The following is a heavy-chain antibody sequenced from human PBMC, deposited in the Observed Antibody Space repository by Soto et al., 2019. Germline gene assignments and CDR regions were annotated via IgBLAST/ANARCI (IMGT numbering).Heavy chain of an antibody. D-gene: IGHD6-6*01. V-gene: IGHV6-1*01. CDR2: TYYRPKWYN. Sequence: PSQTLSLTCAISGDSVSSNSAAWNWIRQSPSRGLEWLGRTYYRPKWYNDYAVSVKSRITINPDTSKNQFSLQLNSVTPEDTAVYYCARDQQLVGFYYYYGMDVWGQGTTVTVSS. J-gene: IGHJ6*02. CDR1: GDSVSSNSAA. CDR3: ARDQQLVGFYYYYGMDV.